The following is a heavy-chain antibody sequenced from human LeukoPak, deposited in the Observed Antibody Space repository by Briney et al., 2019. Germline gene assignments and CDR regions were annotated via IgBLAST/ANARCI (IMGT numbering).Heavy chain of an antibody. CDR1: GFTFSSYG. CDR3: AKDGGDFWSGFPNDY. J-gene: IGHJ4*02. CDR2: IRYDGSNK. Sequence: PGGSLRLSCAASGFTFSSYGMHWVRQAPGKGLEWVAFIRYDGSNKYYADSVKGRLTISRDNSKNTLYLQMNSLRAEDTAVYYCAKDGGDFWSGFPNDYWGQGTLVTVSS. D-gene: IGHD3-3*01. V-gene: IGHV3-30*02.